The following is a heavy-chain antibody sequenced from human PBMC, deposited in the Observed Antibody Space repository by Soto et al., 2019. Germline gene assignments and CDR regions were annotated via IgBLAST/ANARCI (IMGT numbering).Heavy chain of an antibody. Sequence: GESLKISCKGSGYNFTSYWISWVRQMPGKGLEWMGRIDPSDSYTNYSPSFQGHVTISADKSINTAYLQWSSLRASDTAMYYCARPYYYDSSGYYYQLDVFDIWGQGTMVTVS. CDR2: IDPSDSYT. V-gene: IGHV5-10-1*01. J-gene: IGHJ3*02. CDR1: GYNFTSYW. D-gene: IGHD3-22*01. CDR3: ARPYYYDSSGYYYQLDVFDI.